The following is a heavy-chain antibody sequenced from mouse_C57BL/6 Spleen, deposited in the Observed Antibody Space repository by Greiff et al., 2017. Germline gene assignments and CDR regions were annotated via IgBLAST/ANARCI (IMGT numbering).Heavy chain of an antibody. CDR3: ASGNYVFAY. CDR1: GYSITSCYY. J-gene: IGHJ3*01. Sequence: EVKLQESGPGLVNPSQSLSLTCSVTGYSITSCYYWNWLRQLPGNKLEWMGYISYDGSNNYNPSLKNRISITRDTSKNQFFLKLNSVTTEDTATYYCASGNYVFAYWGQGTLVTVSA. V-gene: IGHV3-6*01. D-gene: IGHD2-1*01. CDR2: ISYDGSN.